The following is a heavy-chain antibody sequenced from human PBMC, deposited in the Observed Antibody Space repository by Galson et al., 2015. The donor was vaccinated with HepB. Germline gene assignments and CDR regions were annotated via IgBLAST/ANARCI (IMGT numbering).Heavy chain of an antibody. V-gene: IGHV3-23*01. CDR2: ISASGAGT. Sequence: SLRLSCAASGFTFSSYAMSWVRQAPGRGLEWVSGISASGAGTYYADSVKGRFTISRDNSKSTLYLQMNSLRAEDTAVYYCATSPSHLLRGPQPGNWGQGSLVTVSS. D-gene: IGHD1-26*01. CDR1: GFTFSSYA. CDR3: ATSPSHLLRGPQPGN. J-gene: IGHJ4*02.